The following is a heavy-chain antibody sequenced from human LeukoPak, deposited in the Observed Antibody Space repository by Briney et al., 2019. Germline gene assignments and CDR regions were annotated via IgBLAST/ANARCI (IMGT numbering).Heavy chain of an antibody. CDR3: ARDLAWGAFDY. CDR1: GFTFSNHG. D-gene: IGHD7-27*01. CDR2: VRPPGGGT. V-gene: IGHV3-23*01. Sequence: PGGTLRLSCAASGFTFSNHGMNWVRQAPGKGLEWLSGVRPPGGGTYYADSVKGRFTISRDDSKNTLSLQMNSLRVEDTAVYYCARDLAWGAFDYWGQGPLVSVSS. J-gene: IGHJ4*02.